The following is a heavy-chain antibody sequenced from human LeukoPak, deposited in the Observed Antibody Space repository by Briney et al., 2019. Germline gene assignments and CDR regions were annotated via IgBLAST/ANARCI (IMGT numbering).Heavy chain of an antibody. D-gene: IGHD1-1*01. V-gene: IGHV3-23*01. J-gene: IGHJ4*02. CDR2: ISDSGGRT. CDR1: GFSFSNFG. CDR3: ARDWGNWDFDY. Sequence: PGGSLRLSCAASGFSFSNFGMNWVRQAPGKGLEWASAISDSGGRTYYADSVKGRFTISRDNSKNTLYLQVTSLRDEDTAVYYCARDWGNWDFDYWGQGTLVTVSS.